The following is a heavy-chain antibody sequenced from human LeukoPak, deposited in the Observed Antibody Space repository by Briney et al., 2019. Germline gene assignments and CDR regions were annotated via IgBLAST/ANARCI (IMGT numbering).Heavy chain of an antibody. CDR2: INPASAGA. D-gene: IGHD6-6*01. J-gene: IGHJ4*02. CDR1: GYTFTNYY. CDR3: ARQLGNYYRAFDF. V-gene: IGHV1-2*02. Sequence: ASVKVSCKPSGYTFTNYYIHWVRQAPGQGPEWVGWINPASAGATFAPKFQGRVSMTWDSSITTAFMDLTSLRSDDTAIYYCARQLGNYYRAFDFWGQGTLVTVSS.